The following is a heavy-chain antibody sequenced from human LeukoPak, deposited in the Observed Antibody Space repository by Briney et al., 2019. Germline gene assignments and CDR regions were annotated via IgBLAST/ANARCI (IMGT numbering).Heavy chain of an antibody. D-gene: IGHD4-11*01. J-gene: IGHJ6*02. CDR2: IQNSART. Sequence: SETLSLTCTVSGGSVNSGSYFWSWIRQPPGTGLEWIGYIQNSARTNYNPSLESRVTISVDWSKDQFSLRLSSVTAADTAVYYCATDYSNFYGMDVWGQGTTVTVSS. CDR3: ATDYSNFYGMDV. V-gene: IGHV4-61*01. CDR1: GGSVNSGSYF.